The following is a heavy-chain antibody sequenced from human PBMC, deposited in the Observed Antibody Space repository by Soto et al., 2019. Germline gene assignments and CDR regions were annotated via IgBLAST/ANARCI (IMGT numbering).Heavy chain of an antibody. CDR3: ANPGIAVAGTAADY. CDR2: ISGSGGST. V-gene: IGHV3-23*01. D-gene: IGHD6-19*01. J-gene: IGHJ4*02. CDR1: GFTFSSYA. Sequence: PGGSRRLSCAASGFTFSSYAMSWVRQAPGKGLEWVSAISGSGGSTYYADSVKGRFTISRDNSKNTLYLQMNSLRAEDTAVYYCANPGIAVAGTAADYWGQGTLVTVSS.